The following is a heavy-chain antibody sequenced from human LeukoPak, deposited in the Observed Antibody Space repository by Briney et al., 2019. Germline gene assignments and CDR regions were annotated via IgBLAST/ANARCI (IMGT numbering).Heavy chain of an antibody. Sequence: PGGSLRLSCAASGFNFTYAMSWVRQAPGKGLEWFSVISGNGITTYDAASVKGRFTISRDNFRNTLYMQMNSLRAEDTAVYYCAKGARGSTVTTVDYWGEGSLVTVSS. CDR3: AKGARGSTVTTVDY. CDR1: GFNFTYA. D-gene: IGHD4-17*01. V-gene: IGHV3-23*01. J-gene: IGHJ4*02. CDR2: ISGNGITT.